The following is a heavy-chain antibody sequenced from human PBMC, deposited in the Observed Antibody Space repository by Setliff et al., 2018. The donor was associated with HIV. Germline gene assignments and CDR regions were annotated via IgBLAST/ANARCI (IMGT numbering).Heavy chain of an antibody. V-gene: IGHV4-39*07. J-gene: IGHJ4*01. CDR1: GDSIKSSTYH. D-gene: IGHD5-18*01. CDR2: IAYSGST. Sequence: LSLTCNVSGDSIKSSTYHWGWIRQSSGKGLEWIGSIAYSGSTSYSPSLKSRVTISVDTSNNQFSLKLSSVTAADTAVYYCARTEDYSFGDAPFDYWGHGTLVTVSS. CDR3: ARTEDYSFGDAPFDY.